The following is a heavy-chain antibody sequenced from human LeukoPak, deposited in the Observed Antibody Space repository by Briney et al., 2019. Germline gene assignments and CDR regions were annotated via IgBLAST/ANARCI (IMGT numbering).Heavy chain of an antibody. J-gene: IGHJ4*02. CDR3: ATLAEAGRYFDY. Sequence: PSETLSLTCTVSGGSISSSSYYWGWIRQPPGKGLEWIGTIYYSGSTYYNPSLKSRVTISVDTSKNQFSLKLSSVTAADTAVYYCATLAEAGRYFDYWGQGTLVTVSS. CDR2: IYYSGST. V-gene: IGHV4-39*01. CDR1: GGSISSSSYY. D-gene: IGHD6-13*01.